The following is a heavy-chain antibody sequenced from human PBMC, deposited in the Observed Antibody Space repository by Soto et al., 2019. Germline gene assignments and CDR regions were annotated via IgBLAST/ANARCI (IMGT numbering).Heavy chain of an antibody. Sequence: ESGPTLVNPTQTLTLTCTCSGFSLSTSGVGVGWIRPPPGKALEWLALIYWDDDKRYSPSLKSRLTITKDTSKNQVVLTMTNMDPVDTATYYCAASGPYGSGSYSDYWGQGTLVTVSS. CDR2: IYWDDDK. V-gene: IGHV2-5*02. CDR1: GFSLSTSGVG. D-gene: IGHD3-10*01. J-gene: IGHJ4*02. CDR3: AASGPYGSGSYSDY.